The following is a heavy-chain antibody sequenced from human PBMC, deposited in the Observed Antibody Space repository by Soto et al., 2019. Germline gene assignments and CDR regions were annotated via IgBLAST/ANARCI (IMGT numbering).Heavy chain of an antibody. D-gene: IGHD3-22*01. CDR2: INPIGGST. J-gene: IGHJ4*02. CDR3: ARSGGIPDYYDSSGYYDL. V-gene: IGHV1-46*01. CDR1: GYTFTSYY. Sequence: ASVKVSCKASGYTFTSYYMHWVRQAPGQGLEWMGLINPIGGSTSYAQKLQGRVTMTRDTSTSTVYMELSSLRSEDTAVFYFARSGGIPDYYDSSGYYDLWGQGTLVTVSS.